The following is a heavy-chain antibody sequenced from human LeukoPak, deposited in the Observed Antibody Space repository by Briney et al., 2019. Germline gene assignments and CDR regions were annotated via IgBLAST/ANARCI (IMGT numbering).Heavy chain of an antibody. CDR2: INHSGST. V-gene: IGHV4-34*01. J-gene: IGHJ4*02. Sequence: SETLSLTCAVYGGSFSGYYWSWIRQPPGKGLEWIGEINHSGSTNYNPSLKSRVTISVDTSKNQFSLRLSSVTAADTAVYYCARPYGDEYYFDYWGQGTLVTVSS. D-gene: IGHD4-17*01. CDR1: GGSFSGYY. CDR3: ARPYGDEYYFDY.